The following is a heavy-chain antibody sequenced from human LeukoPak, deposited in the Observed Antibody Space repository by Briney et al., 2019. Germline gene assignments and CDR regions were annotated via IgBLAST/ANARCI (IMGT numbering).Heavy chain of an antibody. Sequence: PGGSLRLSCAASGFTFSSYSMNWVRQAPGKGLEWVSYISSSSSTIYYADSVKGRFTISRDNAKNSLYLQMNSLRAGDTAVYYCARDRGGGHMDVWGKGTTVTISS. J-gene: IGHJ6*03. CDR3: ARDRGGGHMDV. CDR2: ISSSSSTI. D-gene: IGHD2-15*01. CDR1: GFTFSSYS. V-gene: IGHV3-48*04.